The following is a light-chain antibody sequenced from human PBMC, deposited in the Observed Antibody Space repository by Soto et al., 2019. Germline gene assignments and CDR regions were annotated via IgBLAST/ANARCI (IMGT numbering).Light chain of an antibody. CDR1: SSDVGGYDS. CDR3: QSYDSSLGDVV. J-gene: IGLJ2*01. V-gene: IGLV2-14*01. Sequence: QPVLTQPASVSGSPGQSITISCTGTSSDVGGYDSVSWYQQHPGKAPKVMIYEVSNRPSGVPDRFSGSKSGTSASLAITGLQPEDEADYYCQSYDSSLGDVVFGGGTKLTVL. CDR2: EVS.